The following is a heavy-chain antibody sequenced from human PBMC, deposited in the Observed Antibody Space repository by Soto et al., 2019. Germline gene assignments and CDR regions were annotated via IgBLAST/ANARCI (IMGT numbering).Heavy chain of an antibody. J-gene: IGHJ5*02. CDR3: AKLSCTSSTCYFPGWFDP. D-gene: IGHD2-2*01. Sequence: SETLSLTCTVSGDSISGGGSFWSWIRHPPGKGLEWIANVYYSGSSYYNPSLKSRLTISVDTTKNQFSLQLKSMTAADTAVYYCAKLSCTSSTCYFPGWFDPWGQGTLVTVSS. CDR1: GDSISGGGSF. V-gene: IGHV4-31*03. CDR2: VYYSGSS.